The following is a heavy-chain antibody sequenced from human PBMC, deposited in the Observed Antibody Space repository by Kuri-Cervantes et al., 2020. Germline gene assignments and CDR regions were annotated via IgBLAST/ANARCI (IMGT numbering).Heavy chain of an antibody. CDR2: ISYSGST. J-gene: IGHJ4*02. D-gene: IGHD6-19*01. Sequence: GSLRLSCTVSGDSVSSTTYYWSWMRQPPGKGLEWIGFISYSGSTTYNASLKSRVTISVDTSKNQFSLKVSSVTAADTAVYYCARTGNLAVAGNYWGQGTLVTVSS. V-gene: IGHV4-61*01. CDR3: ARTGNLAVAGNY. CDR1: GDSVSSTTYY.